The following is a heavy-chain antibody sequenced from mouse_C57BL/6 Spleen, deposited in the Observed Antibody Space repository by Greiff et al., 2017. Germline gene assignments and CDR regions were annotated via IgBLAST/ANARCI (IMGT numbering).Heavy chain of an antibody. J-gene: IGHJ2*01. CDR3: ARQDPITTVDY. Sequence: EVKLMESGGDLVKPGGSLKLSCAASGFTFSSYGMSWVRQTPDKRLEWVATISSGGSYTYYPDSVKGRFTISRDNAKNTLYLQMSSLKSEDTAMYYCARQDPITTVDYWGQGTTLTVSS. D-gene: IGHD1-1*01. CDR2: ISSGGSYT. CDR1: GFTFSSYG. V-gene: IGHV5-6*01.